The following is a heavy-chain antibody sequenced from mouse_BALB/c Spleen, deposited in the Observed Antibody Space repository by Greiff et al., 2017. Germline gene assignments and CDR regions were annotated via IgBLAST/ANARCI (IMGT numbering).Heavy chain of an antibody. V-gene: IGHV1-14*01. D-gene: IGHD1-1*01. CDR2: INPYNDGT. Sequence: VQLQQSGPELVKPGASVKMSCKASGFTFTSYVMHWVKQKPGQGLEWIGTINPYNDGTKYNEKFKGKSTLTSDKTSNTAYLELSSLTSEDAAVYYCARGFIDYAMDYWGQGTTVTVSS. J-gene: IGHJ4*01. CDR1: GFTFTSYV. CDR3: ARGFIDYAMDY.